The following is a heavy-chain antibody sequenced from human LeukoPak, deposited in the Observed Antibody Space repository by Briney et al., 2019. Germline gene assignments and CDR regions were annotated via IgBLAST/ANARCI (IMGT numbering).Heavy chain of an antibody. CDR3: AWGYYDSSGYLHFDY. Sequence: PSGSLRLSCAASGFTFRSYWMHWVRQAPGKGLEWVSRVIRDGSFTNYADSVKGRFTISRDNAKNTLYLQMSSLRAEDTAVYYCAWGYYDSSGYLHFDYWGQGTLVTVSS. V-gene: IGHV3-74*01. CDR2: VIRDGSFT. J-gene: IGHJ4*02. D-gene: IGHD3-22*01. CDR1: GFTFRSYW.